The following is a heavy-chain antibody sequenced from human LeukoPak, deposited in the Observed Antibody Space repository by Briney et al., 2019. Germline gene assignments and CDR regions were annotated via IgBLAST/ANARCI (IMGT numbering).Heavy chain of an antibody. CDR2: IKQDGSEK. CDR3: ARGIRDFWSGYYQDY. J-gene: IGHJ4*02. CDR1: GFSFDDYG. V-gene: IGHV3-7*01. Sequence: QTGGSLRLSCAASGFSFDDYGMIWVRQAPGKGLEWVANIKQDGSEKYYVDSVKGRFTISRDNAKNSLYLQMNSLRAEDTAVYYCARGIRDFWSGYYQDYWGQGTLVTVSS. D-gene: IGHD3-3*01.